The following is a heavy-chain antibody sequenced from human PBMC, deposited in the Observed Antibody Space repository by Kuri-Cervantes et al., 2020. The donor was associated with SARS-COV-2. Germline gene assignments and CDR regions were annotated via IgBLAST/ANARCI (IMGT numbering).Heavy chain of an antibody. CDR2: IIPIFGIA. D-gene: IGHD6-13*01. V-gene: IGHV1-69*04. Sequence: SVKVSCKASGGTFSSYAISWVRQAPGQGLEWMGRIIPIFGIANYAQKFQGRVTISADKSTSTAYMELSSLRSEDTAVYYCARDAAADNLSDYWGQGTLVTVSS. CDR3: ARDAAADNLSDY. CDR1: GGTFSSYA. J-gene: IGHJ4*02.